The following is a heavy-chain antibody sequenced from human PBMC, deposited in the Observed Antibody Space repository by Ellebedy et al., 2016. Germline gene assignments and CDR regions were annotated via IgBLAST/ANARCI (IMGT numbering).Heavy chain of an antibody. CDR2: IKQDGSEK. CDR1: GFTFSSYW. V-gene: IGHV3-7*01. CDR3: ARDDYYDSSGQGAFDY. J-gene: IGHJ4*02. D-gene: IGHD3-22*01. Sequence: GGSLRLXCAASGFTFSSYWMSWVRQAPGKGLEWVANIKQDGSEKYYVDSVKGRFTISRGNAKNSLYLQMNSLRAEDTAVYYCARDDYYDSSGQGAFDYWGQGTLVTVSS.